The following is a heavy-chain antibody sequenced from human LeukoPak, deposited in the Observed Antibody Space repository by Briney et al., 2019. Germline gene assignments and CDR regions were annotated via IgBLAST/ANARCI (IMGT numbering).Heavy chain of an antibody. V-gene: IGHV1-69*13. J-gene: IGHJ4*02. CDR3: ARWRMNCSSTSCYGGDYFDY. D-gene: IGHD2-2*01. CDR2: IIPIFGTA. Sequence: SVKVSCKASGGTFSSSTISWVRQAPGQGLEWMGGIIPIFGTANYAQKFQGRVTITADESTSTAYMELSSLRSEDTAMYYCARWRMNCSSTSCYGGDYFDYWGQGTLVTVSS. CDR1: GGTFSSST.